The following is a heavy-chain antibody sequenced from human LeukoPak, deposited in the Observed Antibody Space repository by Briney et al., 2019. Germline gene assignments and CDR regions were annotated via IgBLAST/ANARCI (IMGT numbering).Heavy chain of an antibody. CDR3: AKGIAQLQSSYFDY. J-gene: IGHJ4*02. Sequence: PGGSPRLSCAASGFTFTNYVMNWVRQAPGKGLEWVSAISGSGGSTYYADSVKGRFTVSRDNSKNTLYLQMNSLRAEDTAVYYCAKGIAQLQSSYFDYWGQGTLVTVSS. CDR2: ISGSGGST. V-gene: IGHV3-23*01. CDR1: GFTFTNYV. D-gene: IGHD2-2*01.